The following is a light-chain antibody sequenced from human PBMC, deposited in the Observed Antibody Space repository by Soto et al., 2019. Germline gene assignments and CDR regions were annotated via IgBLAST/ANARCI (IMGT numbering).Light chain of an antibody. CDR2: GAS. Sequence: VVLTQSPGTLALSRWERATLSCRASQSVSSSYLAWYQHRPGQAPRLLIFGASSRATGIPDRFSGTGSGTDFTLTISRLEPEDFAVYYCQQYGNSPWTFGQGTKVDIK. V-gene: IGKV3-20*01. J-gene: IGKJ1*01. CDR1: QSVSSSY. CDR3: QQYGNSPWT.